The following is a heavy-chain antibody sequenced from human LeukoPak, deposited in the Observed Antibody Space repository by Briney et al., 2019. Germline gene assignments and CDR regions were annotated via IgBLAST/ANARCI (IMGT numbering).Heavy chain of an antibody. Sequence: SETLSLTCTVSGGSISSYCWSWIRQPPGKGLEWIGYIYYSGSTNYNPSLKSRVTISVDTSKNQFSLKLSSVTAADTAVYYCAREDLYSGSAFDYWGQGTLVTVSS. CDR2: IYYSGST. CDR1: GGSISSYC. CDR3: AREDLYSGSAFDY. D-gene: IGHD1-26*01. V-gene: IGHV4-59*12. J-gene: IGHJ4*02.